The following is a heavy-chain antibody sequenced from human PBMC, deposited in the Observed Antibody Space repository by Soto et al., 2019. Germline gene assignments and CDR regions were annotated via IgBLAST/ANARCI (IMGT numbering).Heavy chain of an antibody. D-gene: IGHD1-26*01. CDR2: IYSGGST. Sequence: EVQLVESGGGLVQPGGSLRLSCAASGFTVSSNYMSWVRQAPGKGLEWVSVIYSGGSTYYADSMKGRFTISRDNSKNTLYLQMNSLRAEDTAVYYCARGVSGSYYVDYWGQGTLVTVSS. V-gene: IGHV3-66*01. CDR3: ARGVSGSYYVDY. J-gene: IGHJ4*02. CDR1: GFTVSSNY.